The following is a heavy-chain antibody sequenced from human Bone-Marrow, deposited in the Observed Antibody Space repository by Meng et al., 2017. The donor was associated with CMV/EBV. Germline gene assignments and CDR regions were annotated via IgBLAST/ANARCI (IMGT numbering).Heavy chain of an antibody. CDR2: VHHSGST. J-gene: IGHJ4*02. Sequence: SETLSLTCAVSGGSITISNLYWAWIRQPPGKGLEWIGSVHHSGSTYYNPSLKSRVTISADTSHNRVSLRLNSVTAAVAALYYCARGGQHVSTSGWYDIWGKGALVTVSS. CDR3: ARGGQHVSTSGWYDI. D-gene: IGHD6-19*01. V-gene: IGHV4-39*07. CDR1: GGSITISNLY.